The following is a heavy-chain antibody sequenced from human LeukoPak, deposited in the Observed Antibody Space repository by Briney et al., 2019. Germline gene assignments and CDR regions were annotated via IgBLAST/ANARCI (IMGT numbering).Heavy chain of an antibody. V-gene: IGHV3-23*01. J-gene: IGHJ4*02. Sequence: GGSLRLSCAASGFTFSSYAMSWVRQAPGKGLEWVSAISGSGGSTYYADSVKGRFTISRDNSKNTLYLQMNSLRAEDTAVYYCVKHHDYGGNPEDWGQGTLVTVSS. D-gene: IGHD4-23*01. CDR3: VKHHDYGGNPED. CDR1: GFTFSSYA. CDR2: ISGSGGST.